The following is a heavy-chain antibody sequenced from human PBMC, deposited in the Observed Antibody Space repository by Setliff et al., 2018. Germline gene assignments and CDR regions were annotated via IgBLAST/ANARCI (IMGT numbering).Heavy chain of an antibody. V-gene: IGHV1-8*02. CDR2: MNPNTGYT. CDR3: ARGSRSQNWGGRYSWFDP. J-gene: IGHJ5*02. CDR1: GYSFSTYD. D-gene: IGHD7-27*01. Sequence: ASVKVSCKASGYSFSTYDINWVRQAAGQGLEWMGWMNPNTGYTGYARNFQGRVTMTRNTSISTAYMELSGLRSDDTAVYYCARGSRSQNWGGRYSWFDPWGQGTLVTSPQ.